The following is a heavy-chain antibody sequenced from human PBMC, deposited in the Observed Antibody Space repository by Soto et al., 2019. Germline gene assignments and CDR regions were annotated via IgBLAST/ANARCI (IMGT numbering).Heavy chain of an antibody. CDR3: ARDDSSSSWFDP. Sequence: SVKVSCKASGGTFSCYAISWVRQAPGQGLEWMGGIIPIFGTANYAQKFQGRVTITADESTSTAYMELSSLRSEDTAVYYCARDDSSSSWFDPWGQGTLVTVSS. D-gene: IGHD6-6*01. J-gene: IGHJ5*02. CDR2: IIPIFGTA. CDR1: GGTFSCYA. V-gene: IGHV1-69*13.